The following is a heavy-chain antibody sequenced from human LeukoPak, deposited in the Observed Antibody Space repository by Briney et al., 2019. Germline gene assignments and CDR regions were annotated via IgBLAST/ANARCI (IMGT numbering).Heavy chain of an antibody. D-gene: IGHD3-22*01. CDR3: ANCYYDSSGCSFDY. CDR2: IYSGGST. CDR1: GFTVSSNY. J-gene: IGHJ4*02. V-gene: IGHV3-53*01. Sequence: GGSLRLSCAASGFTVSSNYMSWVRQAPGKGLEWVSVIYSGGSTYYADSVMGRFTISRDNSKNTLYLQMNSLRAEDTAVYYCANCYYDSSGCSFDYWGQGTLVTVSS.